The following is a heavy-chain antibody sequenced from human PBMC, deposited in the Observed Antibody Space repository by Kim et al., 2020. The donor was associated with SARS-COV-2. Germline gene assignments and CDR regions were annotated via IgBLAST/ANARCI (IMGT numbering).Heavy chain of an antibody. V-gene: IGHV3-11*04. D-gene: IGHD3-9*01. CDR2: ISSIGSTI. J-gene: IGHJ4*02. Sequence: GGSLRLSCAASGFTFSDYYMSWIRQAPGKGLEWVSYISSIGSTIYYADSVKGRFTISRDNAKNSLYLQMNSLRAEDTAVYYCARRGTYYDILTGYYLGGVDYWGQGTLVTVSS. CDR1: GFTFSDYY. CDR3: ARRGTYYDILTGYYLGGVDY.